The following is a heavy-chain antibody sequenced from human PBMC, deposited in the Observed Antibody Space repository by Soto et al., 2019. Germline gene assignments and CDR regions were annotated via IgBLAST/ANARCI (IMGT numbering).Heavy chain of an antibody. CDR2: IYYSGST. D-gene: IGHD1-1*01. Sequence: LRLSCAASGFTFSSYAMSWVRQHPGKGLEWIGYIYYSGSTYYNPSLKSRVTISVDTSKNQFSLKLSSVTAADTAVYYCARASTGSETFDYWGQGTLVTVSS. V-gene: IGHV4-31*02. CDR1: GFTFSSYA. J-gene: IGHJ4*02. CDR3: ARASTGSETFDY.